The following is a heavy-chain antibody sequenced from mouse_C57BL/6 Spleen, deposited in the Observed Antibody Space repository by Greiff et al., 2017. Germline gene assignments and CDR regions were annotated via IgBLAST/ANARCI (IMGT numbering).Heavy chain of an antibody. J-gene: IGHJ1*03. V-gene: IGHV1-52*01. D-gene: IGHD1-1*01. CDR1: GYTFTSYW. Sequence: QVQLQQPGAELVRPGSSVKLSCKASGYTFTSYWMHWVKQRPIQGLEWIGNIDPSDSETHYNQKFKDKATLTVDKSSSTAYMQLSSLTSEDSAVYYCARDDDYGSSPWYFDVWGTGTTVTVAS. CDR3: ARDDDYGSSPWYFDV. CDR2: IDPSDSET.